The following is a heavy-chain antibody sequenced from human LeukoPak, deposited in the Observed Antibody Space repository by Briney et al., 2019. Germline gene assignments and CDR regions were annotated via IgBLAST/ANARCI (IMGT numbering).Heavy chain of an antibody. CDR3: ARSTTIFGVLIPSGWFDP. CDR2: INPKSGGT. Sequence: ASVKVSCKASGYIFSGYYMHWVRQAPGQGLEWMGWINPKSGGTNYAQQFQGRVTKTRDTSISTAYMELSRLRSDDTAVYYCARSTTIFGVLIPSGWFDPWGQGTLVTVSS. V-gene: IGHV1-2*02. J-gene: IGHJ5*02. CDR1: GYIFSGYY. D-gene: IGHD3-3*01.